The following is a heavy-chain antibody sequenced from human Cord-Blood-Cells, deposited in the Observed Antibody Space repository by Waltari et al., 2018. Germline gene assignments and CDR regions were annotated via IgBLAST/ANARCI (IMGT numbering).Heavy chain of an antibody. CDR1: GGSITSSRSY. CDR2: IYYSGST. CDR3: ARTRWNFYYYYYMDV. J-gene: IGHJ6*03. D-gene: IGHD2-2*01. V-gene: IGHV4-39*01. Sequence: QLQLQESGPGLVKPSETLSLTCTVSGGSITSSRSYWGWFRQPPGKGLEWIGSIYYSGSTYYNPSLKSRVTISVDTSKNQFSLKLSSVTAADTAVYYCARTRWNFYYYYYMDVWGKGTTVTVSS.